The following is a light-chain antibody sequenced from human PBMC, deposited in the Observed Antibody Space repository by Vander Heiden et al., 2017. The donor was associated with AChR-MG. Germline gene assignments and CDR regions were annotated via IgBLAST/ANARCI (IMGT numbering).Light chain of an antibody. CDR2: EGS. CDR1: SSDVRSYNL. CDR3: CSYAGSSTVV. V-gene: IGLV2-23*01. J-gene: IGLJ2*01. Sequence: QSALTQPASVSGSPGQSITLPCTGTSSDVRSYNLVSWYQQHPGKAPKLMIYEGSKRPSGVSNRFSGSKSGNTASLTISGLQAEDEADYYCCSYAGSSTVVFGGGTKLTVL.